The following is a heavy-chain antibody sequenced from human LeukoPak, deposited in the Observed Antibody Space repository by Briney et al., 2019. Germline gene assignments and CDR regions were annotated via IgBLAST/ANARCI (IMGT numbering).Heavy chain of an antibody. V-gene: IGHV4-31*03. CDR1: GGSISSGGYY. D-gene: IGHD2-2*01. J-gene: IGHJ6*03. Sequence: SETLSLTCTVSGGSISSGGYYWSWIRQHPGEGLEWIGYIYYSGSTYYNPSLKSRVTISVDTSKNQFSLKLSSVTAADTAVYYCARDRIVVVPAASYEVDYYYMDVWSKGTTVTVS. CDR2: IYYSGST. CDR3: ARDRIVVVPAASYEVDYYYMDV.